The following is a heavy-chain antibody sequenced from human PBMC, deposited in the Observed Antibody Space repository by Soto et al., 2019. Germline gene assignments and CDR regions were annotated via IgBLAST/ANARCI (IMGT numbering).Heavy chain of an antibody. CDR2: ISYDGSNK. CDR1: GFTFSSYG. Sequence: SGGSLRLSCAASGFTFSSYGMHWVRQAPGKGLEWVAVISYDGSNKYYADSVKGRFTISRDNSKNTLYLQMNSLRAEDTAVYYCAKDRDSSSLDYWGQGTLVTVSS. J-gene: IGHJ4*02. D-gene: IGHD6-6*01. CDR3: AKDRDSSSLDY. V-gene: IGHV3-30*18.